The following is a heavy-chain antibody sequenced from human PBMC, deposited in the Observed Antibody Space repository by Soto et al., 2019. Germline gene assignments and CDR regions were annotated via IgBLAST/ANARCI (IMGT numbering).Heavy chain of an antibody. V-gene: IGHV3-48*02. J-gene: IGHJ6*02. CDR3: ARDRGYSYGYGMDV. CDR2: ISSSSSTI. CDR1: GFTFSSYS. Sequence: PGGSLRLSCAASGFTFSSYSMNWVRQAPGKGLEWVSYISSSSSTIYYADSVKSRFTISRDNAKNSLYLQMNSLRDEDTAVYYCARDRGYSYGYGMDVWGQGTTVTVSS. D-gene: IGHD5-18*01.